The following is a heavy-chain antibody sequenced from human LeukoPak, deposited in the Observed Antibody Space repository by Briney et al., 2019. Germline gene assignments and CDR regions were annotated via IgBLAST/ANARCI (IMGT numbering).Heavy chain of an antibody. Sequence: QPGRSLRLSCTASGFTFSSYGMHWVRQAPGKGLEWLAVISYDGSNKYYADSVKGRFTISRDNSKNTLYLQMNSLRAEDRAVYYCATTRFDSSSWYGSVYFQHWGQGTLVTVSS. V-gene: IGHV3-30*03. CDR1: GFTFSSYG. D-gene: IGHD6-13*01. CDR2: ISYDGSNK. CDR3: ATTRFDSSSWYGSVYFQH. J-gene: IGHJ1*01.